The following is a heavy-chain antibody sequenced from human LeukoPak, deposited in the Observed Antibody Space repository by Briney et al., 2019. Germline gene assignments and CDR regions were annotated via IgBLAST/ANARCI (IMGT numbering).Heavy chain of an antibody. CDR3: ARDPSPYSSSWYYWFDP. D-gene: IGHD6-13*01. CDR1: GYSISSGYY. V-gene: IGHV4-38-2*02. CDR2: IYHSGST. Sequence: SETLSLTCTVSGYSISSGYYWGWIRQPPGKGLERIGSIYHSGSTYYNPSLKSRVTISVDTSKNQFSLKLSSVTAADTAVYYCARDPSPYSSSWYYWFDPWGQGTLVTVSS. J-gene: IGHJ5*02.